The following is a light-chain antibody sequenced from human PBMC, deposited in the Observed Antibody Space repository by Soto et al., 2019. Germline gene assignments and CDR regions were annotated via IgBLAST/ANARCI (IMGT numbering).Light chain of an antibody. CDR3: QQCCISPLFT. J-gene: IGKJ3*01. V-gene: IGKV3-20*01. CDR2: GAS. CDR1: QCVSSSY. Sequence: EIVLTQSPGTLSLSPGERATLSCRASQCVSSSYLAWYQQKPGQAPRLLIYGASRRATGIPDRFSGSVAGTHFTLHISRLDPEACAVYYFQQCCISPLFTFGPGIKVDIK.